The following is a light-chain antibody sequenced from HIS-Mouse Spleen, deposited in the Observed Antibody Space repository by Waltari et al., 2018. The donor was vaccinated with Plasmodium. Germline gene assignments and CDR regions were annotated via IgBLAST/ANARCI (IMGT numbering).Light chain of an antibody. CDR2: EVS. CDR3: CSYAGSYTLV. CDR1: TRDVGGYNY. J-gene: IGLJ2*01. V-gene: IGLV2-11*01. Sequence: QSALTQPRSVSGSPGQSVTISCTRTTRDVGGYNYFSWYQQHPGKAPKRMIYEVSKRPSGVPDRFSGSKSGNTASLTISGLQAEDEADYYCCSYAGSYTLVFGGGTKLTVL.